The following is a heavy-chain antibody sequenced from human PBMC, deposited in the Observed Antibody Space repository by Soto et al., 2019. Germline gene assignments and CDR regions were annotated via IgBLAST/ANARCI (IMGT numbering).Heavy chain of an antibody. J-gene: IGHJ2*01. V-gene: IGHV3-9*01. CDR3: AKVRVYSSSPDWYFDL. CDR2: ISWNSGSI. CDR1: GFTFDDYA. D-gene: IGHD6-6*01. Sequence: EVQLVESGGGLVQPGRSLRLSCAASGFTFDDYAMHWVRQAPGQGLEWVSGISWNSGSIGYADSVKGRFTISRDNAKNSLYLQMNSLRAEDTALYYCAKVRVYSSSPDWYFDLWGRGTLVTVSS.